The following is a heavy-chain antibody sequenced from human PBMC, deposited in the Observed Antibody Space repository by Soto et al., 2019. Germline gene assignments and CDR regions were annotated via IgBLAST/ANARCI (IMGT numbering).Heavy chain of an antibody. J-gene: IGHJ4*02. CDR2: LNPSSGDT. Sequence: ASVKVSCKASGYTFTSYDINWVRQATGQGLEWMGWLNPSSGDTGYAQKFQGRVTLTRNTSINTAYIELSSLTSDDTAVYYCATSGGGWYLYWGQGTLVTVSS. V-gene: IGHV1-8*01. CDR1: GYTFTSYD. CDR3: ATSGGGWYLY. D-gene: IGHD6-19*01.